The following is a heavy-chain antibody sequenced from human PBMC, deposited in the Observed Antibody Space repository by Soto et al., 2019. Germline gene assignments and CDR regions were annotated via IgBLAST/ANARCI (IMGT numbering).Heavy chain of an antibody. J-gene: IGHJ4*02. D-gene: IGHD3-22*01. V-gene: IGHV4-39*01. CDR3: ARVPHITLDGSGYYEETYYLDY. Sequence: SETLSLTCTVSGGSISSSSYYWGWIRQPPGKGLEWIGSIYYSGSTYYNPSLKSRVTISVDTSKNQFSLKLSSVTAADTAVCYCARVPHITLDGSGYYEETYYLDYSAQGTLDPVSS. CDR2: IYYSGST. CDR1: GGSISSSSYY.